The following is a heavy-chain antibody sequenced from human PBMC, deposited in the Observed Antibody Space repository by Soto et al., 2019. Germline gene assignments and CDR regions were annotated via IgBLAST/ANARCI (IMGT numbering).Heavy chain of an antibody. Sequence: PSETLSLTCSVSGGSIRSSSYYWGWIRQPPGKGLEWIGSGCNSGTTHYSPSLKSRVTISVDTSNNHFSLKLTSVTAADTAVYYCARHRAIVVVVPAAIHWFDPWGQGTLVTVSS. CDR3: ARHRAIVVVVPAAIHWFDP. CDR1: GGSIRSSSYY. J-gene: IGHJ5*02. CDR2: GCNSGTT. D-gene: IGHD2-2*02. V-gene: IGHV4-39*01.